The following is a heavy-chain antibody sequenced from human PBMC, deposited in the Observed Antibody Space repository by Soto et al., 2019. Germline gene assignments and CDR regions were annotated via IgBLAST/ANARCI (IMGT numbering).Heavy chain of an antibody. V-gene: IGHV1-46*01. D-gene: IGHD3-3*01. Sequence: ASVKVSCKASGGTFSSYYMHWVRQAPGQGLEWMGIINPSGGSTSYAQKFQGRVTMTRDTSTSTVYMELSSLRSEDTAVYYCARDPAYDFWGGYPYYYYYGMDVWGQGTTVTVSS. CDR2: INPSGGST. CDR1: GGTFSSYY. J-gene: IGHJ6*02. CDR3: ARDPAYDFWGGYPYYYYYGMDV.